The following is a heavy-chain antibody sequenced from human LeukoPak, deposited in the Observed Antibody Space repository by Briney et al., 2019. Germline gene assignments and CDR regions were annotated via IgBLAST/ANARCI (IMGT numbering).Heavy chain of an antibody. CDR2: VHTSGST. Sequence: SETLSLTCTVSGDSSNTYCWTWLRQPPGKGLEWIGYVHTSGSTNYNPSRKGRVTMSVDTSKNQFSLSLSSVTAADTAVYYCAKPGQSAWWVYFNYWGQGILVTVSS. J-gene: IGHJ4*02. V-gene: IGHV4-4*09. D-gene: IGHD1-14*01. CDR3: AKPGQSAWWVYFNY. CDR1: GDSSNTYC.